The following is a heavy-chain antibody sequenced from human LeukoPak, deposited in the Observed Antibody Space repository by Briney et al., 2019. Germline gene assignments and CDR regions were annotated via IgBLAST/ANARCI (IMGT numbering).Heavy chain of an antibody. CDR2: IYYRGST. CDR3: ASHYGGNSQYFQH. Sequence: SGTLSLTCAVSRGSISSNNWWSWVRQPPGKRLEWIGSIYYRGSTYYNPSLKSRATISVDTSKNQFSLKLSSVTAADTAVYYCASHYGGNSQYFQHWGQGTLVTVSS. J-gene: IGHJ1*01. CDR1: RGSISSNNW. V-gene: IGHV4-4*02. D-gene: IGHD4-23*01.